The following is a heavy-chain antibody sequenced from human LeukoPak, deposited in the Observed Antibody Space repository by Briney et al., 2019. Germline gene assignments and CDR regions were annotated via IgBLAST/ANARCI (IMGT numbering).Heavy chain of an antibody. J-gene: IGHJ2*01. V-gene: IGHV3-23*01. Sequence: GRSLRLSCAASGFTFTNYEMSWVRQAPGKGLEWLSSISGSGDSVFYADSVKGRFTISRDSSRNTLFLHMNTLRAEDTAIYYCAKDRTVGASYWYFDLWGRGTLVTVSS. CDR1: GFTFTNYE. D-gene: IGHD1-26*01. CDR2: ISGSGDSV. CDR3: AKDRTVGASYWYFDL.